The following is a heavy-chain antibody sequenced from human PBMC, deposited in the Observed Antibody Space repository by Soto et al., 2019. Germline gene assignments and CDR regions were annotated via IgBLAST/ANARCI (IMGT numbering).Heavy chain of an antibody. V-gene: IGHV4-31*03. Sequence: PSETLSLTCTVSGGSISSGGYYWSWIRQHPGKGLEWIGYIYYSGSTYYNPSLKSRVTISVDTSKNQFSLKLSSVTAADAAVYYCARGYPYDYYSLDWFDPWGQGTLVTVSS. J-gene: IGHJ5*02. CDR3: ARGYPYDYYSLDWFDP. CDR2: IYYSGST. CDR1: GGSISSGGYY. D-gene: IGHD2-21*01.